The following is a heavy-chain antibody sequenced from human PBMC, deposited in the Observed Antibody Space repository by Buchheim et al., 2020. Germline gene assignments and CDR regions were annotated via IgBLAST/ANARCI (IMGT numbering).Heavy chain of an antibody. CDR2: RNPGRGST. V-gene: IGHV1-8*01. CDR1: GYTFNAYD. CDR3: ARVLGGFSFGSRNFDY. J-gene: IGHJ4*02. Sequence: QVQLLQSGAEVKKPGASVKVSCKASGYTFNAYDINWVRQATGQGLEWMGWRNPGRGSTGYAQKFQGRVTMTRDTSIHTAYMELSSLTSEDTAIYYCARVLGGFSFGSRNFDYWGQGT. D-gene: IGHD3-16*01.